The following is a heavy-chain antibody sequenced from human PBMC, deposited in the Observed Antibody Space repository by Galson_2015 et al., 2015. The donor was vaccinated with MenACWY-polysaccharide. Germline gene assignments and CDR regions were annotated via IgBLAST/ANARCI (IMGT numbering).Heavy chain of an antibody. CDR1: GASVSSTTDY. CDR3: AREPTYSGSFGWFDS. Sequence: ETLSLTCTVSGASVSSTTDYWSWLRQPPLKGLEWIGFMSSNAGANRNPSLKSRITISIDTSKNQFYLRLNSVTAADTAMYYCAREPTYSGSFGWFDSWGQGTLVTVSP. CDR2: MSSNAGA. J-gene: IGHJ5*01. V-gene: IGHV4-61*01. D-gene: IGHD1-26*01.